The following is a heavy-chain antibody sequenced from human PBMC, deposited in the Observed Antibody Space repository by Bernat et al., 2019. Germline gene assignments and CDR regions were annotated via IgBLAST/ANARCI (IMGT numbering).Heavy chain of an antibody. CDR2: ISYDGSNK. CDR1: GFTFSSYS. V-gene: IGHV3-30*18. D-gene: IGHD3-3*01. Sequence: VQLVESGGGLVKPGGSLRLSCAASGFTFSSYSMNWVRQAPGKGLEWVAVISYDGSNKYYADSVKGRFTISRDNSKNTLYLQMNSLRAEDTAVYYCAKDAGGDYDFWSGYSDWFDPWGQGTLVTVSS. CDR3: AKDAGGDYDFWSGYSDWFDP. J-gene: IGHJ5*02.